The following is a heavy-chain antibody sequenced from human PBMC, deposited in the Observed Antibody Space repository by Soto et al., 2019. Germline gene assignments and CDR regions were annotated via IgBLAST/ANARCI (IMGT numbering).Heavy chain of an antibody. Sequence: PSETLSLTCTVSGAPIKSNGHYWVWIRQHPGGGLEWIGCIYYSGITFYNPSLKSRLTISLDTSKNQFSLNLNSVTAADTAVYFCATGQQLLVEDYWGQGTLVTVS. J-gene: IGHJ4*02. V-gene: IGHV4-31*03. CDR2: IYYSGIT. CDR1: GAPIKSNGHY. CDR3: ATGQQLLVEDY. D-gene: IGHD6-13*01.